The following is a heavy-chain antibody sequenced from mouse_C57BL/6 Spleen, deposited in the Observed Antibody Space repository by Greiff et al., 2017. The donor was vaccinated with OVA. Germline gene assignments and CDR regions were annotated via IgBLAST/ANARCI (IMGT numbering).Heavy chain of an antibody. D-gene: IGHD2-5*01. Sequence: QVQLKQSGAELVRPGASVTLSCKASGYTFTDYEMHWVKQTPVHGLEWIGAIDPETGGTAYNQKFKGKAILTADKSSSTAYMELRSLTSEDSAVYYCTRSYSKGGYFDVWGTGTTVTVSS. V-gene: IGHV1-15*01. J-gene: IGHJ1*03. CDR1: GYTFTDYE. CDR2: IDPETGGT. CDR3: TRSYSKGGYFDV.